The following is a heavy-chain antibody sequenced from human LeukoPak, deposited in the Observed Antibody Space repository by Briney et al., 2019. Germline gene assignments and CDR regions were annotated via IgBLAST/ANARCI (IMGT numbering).Heavy chain of an antibody. J-gene: IGHJ2*01. V-gene: IGHV1-18*01. CDR1: GYTFTSYG. CDR3: ARDPSRGDSHSDWYFDL. D-gene: IGHD4-17*01. Sequence: ASVKVSCKASGYTFTSYGISWVRQAPGQGLEWMGWISAYNGNTNYAQKLQGRVTMTTDASTSTAYMELRSLRSDDTAVYYCARDPSRGDSHSDWYFDLWGRGTLVTVSS. CDR2: ISAYNGNT.